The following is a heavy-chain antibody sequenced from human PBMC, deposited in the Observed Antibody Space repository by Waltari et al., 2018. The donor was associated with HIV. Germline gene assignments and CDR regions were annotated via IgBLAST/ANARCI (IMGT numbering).Heavy chain of an antibody. CDR1: GFTFSSYW. D-gene: IGHD3-16*02. CDR3: ARLGYVWGSYRSPRAFDI. V-gene: IGHV3-74*01. J-gene: IGHJ3*02. Sequence: EVQLVESGGGVVQPGGSLRLSCAASGFTFSSYWMPWVRQAPGKGLGWVSRINSDGSSTSYADSVKGRFTISRDNAKNTLYLQMNSLRAEDTAVYYCARLGYVWGSYRSPRAFDIWGQGTMVTVSS. CDR2: INSDGSST.